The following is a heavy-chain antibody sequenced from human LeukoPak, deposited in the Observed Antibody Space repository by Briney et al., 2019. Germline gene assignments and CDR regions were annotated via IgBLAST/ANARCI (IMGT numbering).Heavy chain of an antibody. CDR1: GFTVSSNY. D-gene: IGHD4-23*01. V-gene: IGHV3-53*01. Sequence: GGSLRLSCAASGFTVSSNYMSWVRQAPGKGLEWVSVIYSGGNTYYADSVKGRFTISRDNSKNTLYLQMNSLRAEDTAVYYCAKHRSFYGNSAVDSWGQGTLVTVSS. CDR3: AKHRSFYGNSAVDS. CDR2: IYSGGNT. J-gene: IGHJ4*02.